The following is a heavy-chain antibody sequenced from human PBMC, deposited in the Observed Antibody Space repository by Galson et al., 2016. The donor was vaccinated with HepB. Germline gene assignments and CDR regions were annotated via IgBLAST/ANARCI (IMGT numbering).Heavy chain of an antibody. Sequence: SLRLSCAASEFVFRNYAMAWVRQAPGKGLEWVSGISGNGDKTYYAASVKGRFTLSRDNSKNTLYLQMNSLRAEDTAVYYCARDEISGTTGDYWGQGTLVTVSS. CDR2: ISGNGDKT. CDR1: EFVFRNYA. CDR3: ARDEISGTTGDY. J-gene: IGHJ4*02. D-gene: IGHD1-7*01. V-gene: IGHV3-23*01.